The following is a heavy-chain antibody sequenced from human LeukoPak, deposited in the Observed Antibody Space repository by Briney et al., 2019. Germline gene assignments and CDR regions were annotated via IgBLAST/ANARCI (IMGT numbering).Heavy chain of an antibody. CDR3: ARDSRDGDYYFDY. J-gene: IGHJ4*02. V-gene: IGHV3-33*01. D-gene: IGHD4-17*01. CDR2: IWYDGSNK. CDR1: GFTFSSYG. Sequence: PGGSLRLSCAASGFTFSSYGMHWVRQAPGKGLEWVAVIWYDGSNKYYADSVKGRFTISRDNSKNTLYLQMNSLRAEDTAVYYCARDSRDGDYYFDYWGQGTLVTVSS.